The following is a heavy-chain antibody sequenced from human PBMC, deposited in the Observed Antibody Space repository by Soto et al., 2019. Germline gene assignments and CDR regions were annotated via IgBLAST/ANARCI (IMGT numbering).Heavy chain of an antibody. J-gene: IGHJ4*02. CDR1: GWSISSYY. V-gene: IGHV4-59*08. CDR3: ARTIDS. Sequence: PSETLSLTCTVSGWSISSYYWSWIRQPPGKGLEWIGYIYYSGSTYYNPSLRRRVYISVDTSKNQFSLKLTSVTAADTAVYYCARTIDSWGQGTLVTVSS. CDR2: IYYSGST.